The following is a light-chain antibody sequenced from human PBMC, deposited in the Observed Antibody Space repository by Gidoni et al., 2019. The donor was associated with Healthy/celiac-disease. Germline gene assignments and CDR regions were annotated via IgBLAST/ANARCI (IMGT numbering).Light chain of an antibody. CDR1: QSISSY. CDR3: QQRSNWPLT. CDR2: DAS. Sequence: EIVLSQPPATLSSSPGERATLSCRASQSISSYLAWYQQKPGQAHRLLIYDASNRATGIQARFSGSGSGTDFTFTISSLEPEDCAVYYCQQRSNWPLTFGGGTKVEIK. J-gene: IGKJ4*01. V-gene: IGKV3-11*01.